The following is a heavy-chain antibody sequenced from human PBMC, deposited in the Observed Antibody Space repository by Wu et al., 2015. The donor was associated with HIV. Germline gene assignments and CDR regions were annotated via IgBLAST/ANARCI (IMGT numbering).Heavy chain of an antibody. V-gene: IGHV1-2*02. CDR2: INPNSGGT. CDR1: GYTFTAHY. Sequence: QVQLVQSGAEVTKPGASVRVSCQTSGYTFTAHYIHWVRQAPGQGLEWMGWINPNSGGTNYAQKFQGRVTMTRDTSISTAYMELSRLRSDDTAVYYCARGGLHDAFDIWGQGTMVTVSS. CDR3: ARGGLHDAFDI. J-gene: IGHJ3*02.